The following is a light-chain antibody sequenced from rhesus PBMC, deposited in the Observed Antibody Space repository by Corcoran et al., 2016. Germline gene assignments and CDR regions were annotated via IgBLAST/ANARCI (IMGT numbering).Light chain of an antibody. CDR3: MQGIEFPPWT. V-gene: IGKV2-104*02. J-gene: IGKJ1*01. CDR2: EVS. CDR1: QSLLDSEDGNTY. Sequence: DIVMTQTPLSLPVTHGEPASISCRSSQSLLDSEDGNTYLDWYLQKPGKSPQLWIYEVSNRASGVPDRLSGSGSDIDFTLKISRVEAEDVGIYYCMQGIEFPPWTFGQGTKVEIK.